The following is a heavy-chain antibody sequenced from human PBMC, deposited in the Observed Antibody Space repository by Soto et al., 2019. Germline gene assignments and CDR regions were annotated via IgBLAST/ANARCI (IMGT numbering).Heavy chain of an antibody. CDR1: GFTISSYA. V-gene: IGHV3-23*01. D-gene: IGHD3-9*01. J-gene: IGHJ4*02. CDR2: ISGSGDGT. Sequence: EVQLLESGGGLVQPGGSLRLSCAASGFTISSYAMSWVRQAPGKGLECVSSISGSGDGTYYADSMKGRFTISRDNSKNKLYLQMNSLSAEDTAVYYCAKGELTGSKEGWDYWGQGTLVTVSS. CDR3: AKGELTGSKEGWDY.